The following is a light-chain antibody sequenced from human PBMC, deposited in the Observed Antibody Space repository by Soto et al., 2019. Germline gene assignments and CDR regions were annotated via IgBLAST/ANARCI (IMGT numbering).Light chain of an antibody. J-gene: IGKJ5*01. V-gene: IGKV3-20*01. CDR1: QSVSSSY. CDR3: QQYGSSR. CDR2: GAS. Sequence: EIVLTQSPGTLSLSPGERATLSCRASQSVSSSYLAGYQQKPGQAPRLLIYGASSRATGIPDRFSGSGSGTDFTLTISRLDPEDFAVYYCQQYGSSRFGQGTRLEIK.